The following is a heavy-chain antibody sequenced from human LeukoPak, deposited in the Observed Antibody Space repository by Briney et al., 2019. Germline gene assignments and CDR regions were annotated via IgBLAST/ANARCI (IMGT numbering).Heavy chain of an antibody. J-gene: IGHJ4*02. D-gene: IGHD2-15*01. CDR3: ARGLMGGYCTGGSCYSVGFDY. CDR1: EFTFSNYA. V-gene: IGHV3-64*01. CDR2: ISSNGGST. Sequence: RGSLRLSCAASEFTFSNYAMHWVRQAPGKGLEYVSGISSNGGSTYYANSVKGRFTISRDNSKNTLYLQMGSLSAEDMAVYYCARGLMGGYCTGGSCYSVGFDYWGQGTLVTVSS.